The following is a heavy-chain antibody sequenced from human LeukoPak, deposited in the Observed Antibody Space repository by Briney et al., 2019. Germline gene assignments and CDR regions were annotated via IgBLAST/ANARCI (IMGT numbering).Heavy chain of an antibody. Sequence: GGSLRLSCTASGFTFSNAWMSWVRQAPGKGLEWVGRIKSKTDGGTMDLAAPVKGRFTISRDDSQNTLYLQMKSLKTEDTAIYFCTTDHTYYDPLTGYVNYFDYWGQGTLVTVSS. CDR2: IKSKTDGGTM. J-gene: IGHJ4*02. CDR1: GFTFSNAW. D-gene: IGHD3-9*01. V-gene: IGHV3-15*01. CDR3: TTDHTYYDPLTGYVNYFDY.